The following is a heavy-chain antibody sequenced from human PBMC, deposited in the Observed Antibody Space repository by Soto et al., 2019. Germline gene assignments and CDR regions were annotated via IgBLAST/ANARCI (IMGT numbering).Heavy chain of an antibody. Sequence: GSLRLSCSASGFTFRTYSMHWVRQAPGKGLEYVSTINSNGGSTYYADSVKARFTISRDNSKNTLYLQMSSLRTEDTALYYCVKSKNYYDSSGPFDYWGQGSLVIVSS. D-gene: IGHD3-22*01. CDR3: VKSKNYYDSSGPFDY. V-gene: IGHV3-64D*06. J-gene: IGHJ4*02. CDR2: INSNGGST. CDR1: GFTFRTYS.